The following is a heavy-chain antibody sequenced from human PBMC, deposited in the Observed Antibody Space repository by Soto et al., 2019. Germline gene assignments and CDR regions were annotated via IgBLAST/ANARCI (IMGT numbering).Heavy chain of an antibody. CDR3: AKDQRSGWDYHYYGMDV. V-gene: IGHV3-30*18. Sequence: GGSLRLSCAASGFTFSSYGMHWVRQAPGKGLEWVAVISNDGSNKDYADSVKGGFTISRDNYKNTLYLQMNSLRAQDTAVYSCAKDQRSGWDYHYYGMDVWGQGTTVTVSS. CDR2: ISNDGSNK. D-gene: IGHD6-19*01. CDR1: GFTFSSYG. J-gene: IGHJ6*02.